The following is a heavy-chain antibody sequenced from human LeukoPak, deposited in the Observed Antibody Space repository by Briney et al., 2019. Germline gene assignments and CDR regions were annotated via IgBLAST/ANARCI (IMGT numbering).Heavy chain of an antibody. CDR3: AKAPYYYGSGSYQN. D-gene: IGHD3-10*01. CDR2: ISGSGGST. CDR1: GFTVSSNY. Sequence: PGGSLRLSCAASGFTVSSNYMSWVRQAAGKGLEWVSAISGSGGSTYYADSVKGRFTISRDNSKNTLYLQMNSLRAEDTAVYYCAKAPYYYGSGSYQNWGQGTLVTVSS. J-gene: IGHJ4*02. V-gene: IGHV3-23*01.